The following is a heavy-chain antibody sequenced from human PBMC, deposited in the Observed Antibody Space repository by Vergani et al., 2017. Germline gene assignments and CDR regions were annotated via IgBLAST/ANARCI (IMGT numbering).Heavy chain of an antibody. CDR2: ISYDGSNK. V-gene: IGHV3-30*04. CDR1: GFTFSSYA. D-gene: IGHD7-27*01. Sequence: QVQLVESGGGVVQPGRSLRLSCAASGFTFSSYAMHWVRQAPGKGLEWVAVISYDGSNKYYADSVKGRFTISRDNSKNTLYLQMNSLRAEDTAVYYCARVELGDHFFDIWGQGTMVTVSS. CDR3: ARVELGDHFFDI. J-gene: IGHJ3*02.